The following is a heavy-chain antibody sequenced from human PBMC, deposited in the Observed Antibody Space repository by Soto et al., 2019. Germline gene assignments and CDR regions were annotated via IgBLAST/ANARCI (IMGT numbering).Heavy chain of an antibody. J-gene: IGHJ4*02. V-gene: IGHV3-23*01. Sequence: EVQLLDSGGGLVQPGGSLRLSCAASGFTFSNYAMSWVRQAPGKGLEWVSGVGGSGDSTYYADSVKGRFTISRDNSKDTLYLQMNSQRAEHRAVYYCAKSPLGYCSGVSFYPPHYFDYWGQGTLVTVSS. CDR2: VGGSGDST. CDR3: AKSPLGYCSGVSFYPPHYFDY. D-gene: IGHD2-15*01. CDR1: GFTFSNYA.